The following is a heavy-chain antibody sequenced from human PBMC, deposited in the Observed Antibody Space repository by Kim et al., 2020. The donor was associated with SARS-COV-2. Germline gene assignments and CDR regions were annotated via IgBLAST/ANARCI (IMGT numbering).Heavy chain of an antibody. CDR1: GYTFTGYY. D-gene: IGHD6-6*01. CDR3: ARAGPSIAARPVLIATPYYGMDG. V-gene: IGHV1-2*02. J-gene: IGHJ6*02. CDR2: INPNSGGT. Sequence: ASVKVSCKASGYTFTGYYMHWVRQAPGQGLEWMGWINPNSGGTNYAQKFQGRVTMTRDTSISTAYMELSRLRSDDTAVYYCARAGPSIAARPVLIATPYYGMDGWGQGTTVTVSS.